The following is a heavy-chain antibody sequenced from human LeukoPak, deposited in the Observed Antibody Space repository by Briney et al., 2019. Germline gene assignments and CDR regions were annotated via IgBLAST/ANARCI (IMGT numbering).Heavy chain of an antibody. D-gene: IGHD2-2*01. Sequence: PGGSLRLSCAAPGFTFSSYSMNWVRQAPGKGLEWVASISSSRRYIYYADSVKGRFTISRDNAKNSPYLQMNSLRAEDTAVYYCARADKFVVVPAAPYYYYYYMDVWGKGTTVTVSS. V-gene: IGHV3-21*01. CDR3: ARADKFVVVPAAPYYYYYYMDV. CDR1: GFTFSSYS. J-gene: IGHJ6*03. CDR2: ISSSRRYI.